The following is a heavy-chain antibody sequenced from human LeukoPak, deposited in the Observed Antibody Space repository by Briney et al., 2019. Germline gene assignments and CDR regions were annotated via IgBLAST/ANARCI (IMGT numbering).Heavy chain of an antibody. CDR1: GGTFSSYA. J-gene: IGHJ3*02. V-gene: IGHV1-69*05. Sequence: SVKVSCKASGGTFSSYAISWVRQAPGRGLEWMGRIIPIFGTANYAQKFQGRVTITTDESTSTAYMELSSLRSEDTAVYYCASPGEWELPDAFDIWGQGTMVTVSS. CDR3: ASPGEWELPDAFDI. D-gene: IGHD1-26*01. CDR2: IIPIFGTA.